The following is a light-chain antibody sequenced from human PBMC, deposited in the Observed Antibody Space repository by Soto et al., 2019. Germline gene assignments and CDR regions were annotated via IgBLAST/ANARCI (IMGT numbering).Light chain of an antibody. V-gene: IGKV3-15*01. CDR1: QSVSSN. J-gene: IGKJ4*01. CDR2: GGS. Sequence: EIVMTQSPATLSVSPGEGATLSCRASQSVSSNLAWYRQKPGQAPRLLIFGGSTRATGIPARFSGSGSGAEFSLTISALQSEDFAIYYCQQYSNWPLTFGGGTKVGIK. CDR3: QQYSNWPLT.